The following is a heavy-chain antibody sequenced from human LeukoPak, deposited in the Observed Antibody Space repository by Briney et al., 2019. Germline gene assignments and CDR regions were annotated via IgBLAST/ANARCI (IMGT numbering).Heavy chain of an antibody. CDR1: GYTFTSYG. CDR3: ARDFLGIAAAGRFGY. J-gene: IGHJ4*02. Sequence: ASVKVSCKASGYTFTSYGISWVRRAPGQGLEWMGWISAYNGNTNYAQKLQGRVTMTTDTSTSTAYMELRSLRSDDTAVYYCARDFLGIAAAGRFGYWGQGTLVTVSS. D-gene: IGHD6-13*01. V-gene: IGHV1-18*01. CDR2: ISAYNGNT.